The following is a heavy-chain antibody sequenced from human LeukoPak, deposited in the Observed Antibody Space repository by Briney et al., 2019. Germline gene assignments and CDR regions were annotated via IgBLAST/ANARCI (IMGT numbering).Heavy chain of an antibody. CDR2: ISWNSGSI. Sequence: GGSLRLSGAASGFTFDDYAMHWVRQAPGKGLEWVSGISWNSGSIGYADSVKGRFTISRDNAKNSLYLQMNSLRAEDTALYYCAKDMYSGSHYFDYWGQGTLVTVSS. CDR3: AKDMYSGSHYFDY. J-gene: IGHJ4*02. D-gene: IGHD1-26*01. CDR1: GFTFDDYA. V-gene: IGHV3-9*01.